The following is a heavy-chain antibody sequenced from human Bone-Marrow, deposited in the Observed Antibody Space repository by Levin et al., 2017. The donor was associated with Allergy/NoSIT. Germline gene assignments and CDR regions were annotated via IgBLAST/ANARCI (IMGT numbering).Heavy chain of an antibody. CDR1: GFTFSTYA. D-gene: IGHD2-2*01. CDR2: ISDSGGST. J-gene: IGHJ4*02. Sequence: LSLTCAASGFTFSTYAMNWVRQAPGKGLEWVSGISDSGGSTYYADSVKGRFTISRDNSKNTLYLQMNNLRAEDTAIYYCPKDRYCTTTTCSVDYWGQGILVTVSS. V-gene: IGHV3-23*01. CDR3: PKDRYCTTTTCSVDY.